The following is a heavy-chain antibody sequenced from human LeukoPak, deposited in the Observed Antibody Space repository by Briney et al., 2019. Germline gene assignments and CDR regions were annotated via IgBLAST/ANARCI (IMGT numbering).Heavy chain of an antibody. V-gene: IGHV3-15*01. CDR1: GFTFSNAC. Sequence: GGSLRLSCAASGFTFSNACMSWVRQAPGRGLEWVGRIKSKTDDGTTDYAAPVKGRFSISRDDSKNTLYLQMNSLKTEDTAVYYCTTETGKWLRFLARESRYNYYYYMDVWGKGTTVTISS. CDR3: TTETGKWLRFLARESRYNYYYYMDV. CDR2: IKSKTDDGTT. D-gene: IGHD5-12*01. J-gene: IGHJ6*03.